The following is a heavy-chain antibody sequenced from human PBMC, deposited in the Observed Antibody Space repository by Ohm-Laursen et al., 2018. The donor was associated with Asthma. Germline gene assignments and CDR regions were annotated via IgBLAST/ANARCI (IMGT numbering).Heavy chain of an antibody. D-gene: IGHD2-2*01. CDR2: IWYDGSNK. Sequence: SLRLSCTASGYTFSRYSIHWVRQAPGKGLEWVAVIWYDGSNKYYADSVKGRFTISRDNSKTTLYLQMNSLRAEDTAVYYCARDPCSSTSCYLFYGMDVWGQGTTVTVSS. CDR1: GYTFSRYS. CDR3: ARDPCSSTSCYLFYGMDV. J-gene: IGHJ6*02. V-gene: IGHV3-33*08.